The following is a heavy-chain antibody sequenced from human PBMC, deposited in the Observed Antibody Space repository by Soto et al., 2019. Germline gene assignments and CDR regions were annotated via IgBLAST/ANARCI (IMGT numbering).Heavy chain of an antibody. V-gene: IGHV4-59*08. J-gene: IGHJ6*03. D-gene: IGHD3-3*01. CDR3: ARGVPHGRDYDFWSGYAGFGYMDV. CDR2: IYYSGST. Sequence: PSETLSLTCTVSGGSISSYYWSWIRQPPGKGLEWIGYIYYSGSTNYNPSLKSRVTISVDTSKNQFSLKLSSVTAADTAMYYCARGVPHGRDYDFWSGYAGFGYMDVWGKGTTVTVSS. CDR1: GGSISSYY.